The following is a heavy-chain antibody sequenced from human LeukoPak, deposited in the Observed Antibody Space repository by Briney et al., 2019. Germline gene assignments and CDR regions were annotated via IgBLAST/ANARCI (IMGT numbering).Heavy chain of an antibody. CDR2: ISGGSSTI. Sequence: GGSLRLSCAASGFTLSSYSMNWVCQAPGKGLEWVSYISGGSSTIYNADSVKGRFTISRDNAKNLLYLLMDTLRAEDTAVYYCARVGSNQWLDYWGQGTLVTVSS. CDR3: ARVGSNQWLDY. D-gene: IGHD6-19*01. J-gene: IGHJ4*02. V-gene: IGHV3-48*01. CDR1: GFTLSSYS.